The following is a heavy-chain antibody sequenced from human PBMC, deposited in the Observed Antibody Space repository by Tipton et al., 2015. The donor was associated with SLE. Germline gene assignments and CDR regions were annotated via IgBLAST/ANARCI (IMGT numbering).Heavy chain of an antibody. Sequence: GLVKPSETLSLTCAVYGGSFSGYYWSWIRQPPGKGLEWIGEIKHSGSTNYNPSLKSRVTISVDTSKNQFSLKLSSVTAADTAVYYCARARYFYLWGRGTLVTVSS. J-gene: IGHJ2*01. CDR1: GGSFSGYY. CDR3: ARARYFYL. CDR2: IKHSGST. V-gene: IGHV4-34*01.